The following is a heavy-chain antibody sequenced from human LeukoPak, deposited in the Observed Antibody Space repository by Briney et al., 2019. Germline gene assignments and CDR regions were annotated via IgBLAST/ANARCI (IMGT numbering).Heavy chain of an antibody. Sequence: PGGSLRLSCEASGFTFDAYAMHWVGQAPGKGLVWVSLINKDSSATYYADSVKVRFTISKDNSKNYLYLQMNSLRSEDTALYYCATWAFYHSLDVWGQGTTVTVSS. CDR3: ATWAFYHSLDV. D-gene: IGHD1-26*01. CDR2: INKDSSAT. J-gene: IGHJ6*02. V-gene: IGHV3-43*02. CDR1: GFTFDAYA.